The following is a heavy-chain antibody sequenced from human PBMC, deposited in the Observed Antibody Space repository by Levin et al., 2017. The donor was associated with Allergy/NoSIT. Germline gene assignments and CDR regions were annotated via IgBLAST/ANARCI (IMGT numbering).Heavy chain of an antibody. J-gene: IGHJ5*02. CDR2: IYYSGST. CDR3: ARHGGYGDYNWFDP. CDR1: GGSISNSYYY. V-gene: IGHV4-39*01. Sequence: SETLSLACIVSGGSISNSYYYWGWIRQPPGKGLEWIGSIYYSGSTHYNPSLNSRVTISVDTSKNQFSLGLSSVTAADTAVYYCARHGGYGDYNWFDPWGQGTLVTVSS. D-gene: IGHD4-17*01.